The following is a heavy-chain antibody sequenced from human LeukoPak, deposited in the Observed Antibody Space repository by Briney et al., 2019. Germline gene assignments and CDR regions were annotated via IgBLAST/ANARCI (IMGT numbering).Heavy chain of an antibody. Sequence: GGPLRHSCAASGFTISSNAMSWVRQAPGKGLQSLSAISHSGGSTYYADPVKARFTITRDNSKNTLYLQMTSLRPEDTAVYYCAKDARYDSSGYLDYWGQGTLVTVSS. J-gene: IGHJ4*02. CDR2: ISHSGGST. CDR3: AKDARYDSSGYLDY. V-gene: IGHV3-23*01. D-gene: IGHD3-22*01. CDR1: GFTISSNA.